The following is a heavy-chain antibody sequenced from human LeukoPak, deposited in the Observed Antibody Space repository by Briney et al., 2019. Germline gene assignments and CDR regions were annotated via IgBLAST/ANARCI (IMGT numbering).Heavy chain of an antibody. V-gene: IGHV3-23*01. D-gene: IGHD1-26*01. J-gene: IGHJ5*02. Sequence: PGGSLRLSCAASASTSSTYGMSWVRQAPGKGLVWVSAVRGSGASTYYADSVRGRLTISRDNSKNTVFLHMKTLRVEDTALYYCARWSGSFSSRFDPWGQGTLVTVSS. CDR1: ASTSSTYG. CDR2: VRGSGAST. CDR3: ARWSGSFSSRFDP.